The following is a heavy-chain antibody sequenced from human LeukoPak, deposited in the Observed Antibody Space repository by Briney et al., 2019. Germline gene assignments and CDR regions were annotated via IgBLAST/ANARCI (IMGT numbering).Heavy chain of an antibody. Sequence: SETLSLTCTVSGGSISSGSYYWSWIRQPAGKGLEWIGRIYTSGSTNYNPSLKSRVTMSVDTSKNQFSLKLSSVTAADTAVYYCAQMGIAARIDYWGQGTLVTVSS. V-gene: IGHV4-61*02. D-gene: IGHD6-6*01. CDR3: AQMGIAARIDY. CDR1: GGSISSGSYY. J-gene: IGHJ4*02. CDR2: IYTSGST.